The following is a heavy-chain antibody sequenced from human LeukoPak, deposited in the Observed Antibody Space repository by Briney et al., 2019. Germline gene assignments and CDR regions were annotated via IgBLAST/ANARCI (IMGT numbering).Heavy chain of an antibody. CDR1: GFTFSDYD. CDR3: AREKVTMVRGVTSYYFDY. D-gene: IGHD3-10*01. J-gene: IGHJ4*02. Sequence: GGSLRLSCVASGFTFSDYDMSWIRQAPGKGLEWLSYISSSGNTIYEADSVKGRFSISRDNAQSSMYLQMNSLRADDTAVYYCAREKVTMVRGVTSYYFDYWGQGTLVTVSS. CDR2: ISSSGNTI. V-gene: IGHV3-11*04.